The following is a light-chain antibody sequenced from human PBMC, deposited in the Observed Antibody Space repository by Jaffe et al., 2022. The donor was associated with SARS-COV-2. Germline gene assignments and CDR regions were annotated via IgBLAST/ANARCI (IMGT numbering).Light chain of an antibody. V-gene: IGKV3-11*01. CDR2: DAS. CDR3: QQRSQLVGDT. CDR1: QSVSSY. Sequence: EIVLTQSPATLSLSPGERATLSCRASQSVSSYLAWYQQKPGQAPRLLIYDASNRATGIPARFSGSGSGTDFTLTISSLEPEDFAVYYCQQRSQLVGDTFGQGTKLEIK. J-gene: IGKJ2*01.